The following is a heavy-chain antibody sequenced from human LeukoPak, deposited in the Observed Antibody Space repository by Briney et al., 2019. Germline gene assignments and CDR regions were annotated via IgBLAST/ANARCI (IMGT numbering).Heavy chain of an antibody. D-gene: IGHD3-22*01. CDR2: ISYDGTNK. J-gene: IGHJ6*02. Sequence: GGSLRLSCAASGFTFSSYAVHWVRQAPGKGLEWVAIISYDGTNKYYADSVKGRFTISRDNSKNTLYLQMNSLRAEDTAVYYCAGGPYYDSSGYLPNYYGMDVWGQGTTVTVSS. V-gene: IGHV3-30*04. CDR1: GFTFSSYA. CDR3: AGGPYYDSSGYLPNYYGMDV.